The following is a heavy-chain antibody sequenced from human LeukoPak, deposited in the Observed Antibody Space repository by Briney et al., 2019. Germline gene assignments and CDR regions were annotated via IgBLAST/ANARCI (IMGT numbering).Heavy chain of an antibody. J-gene: IGHJ4*02. CDR1: GYTLTELS. Sequence: ASVKVSCKVSGYTLTELSMHWVRQAPGKGLEWMGGFDPEDGETIYAQKFQGRVTITEDTSTDTAYMELSSLRSEDTAVYYCATARTYYYDSSGYSPFDYWGQGALVTVSS. CDR3: ATARTYYYDSSGYSPFDY. V-gene: IGHV1-24*01. CDR2: FDPEDGET. D-gene: IGHD3-22*01.